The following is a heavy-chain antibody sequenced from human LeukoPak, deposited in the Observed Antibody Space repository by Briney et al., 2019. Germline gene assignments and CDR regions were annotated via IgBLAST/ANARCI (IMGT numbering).Heavy chain of an antibody. V-gene: IGHV3-30*19. D-gene: IGHD3-10*01. J-gene: IGHJ4*02. CDR3: ARDSRSFNYYVSGSPEY. CDR1: GFTLSSYG. CDR2: IWNDGSQK. Sequence: QAGRSLTLSCAASGFTLSSYGMQWVRQTPGKGLEWVAVIWNDGSQKYYADFVKGRFTISRDNSKNTLYLQVDSLRPDDTSVYYCARDSRSFNYYVSGSPEYWGQGTLVTASS.